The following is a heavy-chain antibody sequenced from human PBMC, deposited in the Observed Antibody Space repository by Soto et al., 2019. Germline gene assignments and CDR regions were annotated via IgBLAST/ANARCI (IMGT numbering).Heavy chain of an antibody. Sequence: ASVKVSCKASGYTLTSYGSSWVRQAPGQGLEWMGWISTYNGNTNYAQKLQGRVTMTTDTSTSTAYMELRSLRSDDTAVYYCARQNSSSWYLSAYYYYYYGMDVWGQGTTVTVSS. V-gene: IGHV1-18*01. CDR1: GYTLTSYG. CDR2: ISTYNGNT. J-gene: IGHJ6*02. CDR3: ARQNSSSWYLSAYYYYYYGMDV. D-gene: IGHD6-13*01.